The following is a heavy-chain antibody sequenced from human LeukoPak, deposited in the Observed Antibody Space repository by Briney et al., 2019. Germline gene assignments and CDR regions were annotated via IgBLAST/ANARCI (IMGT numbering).Heavy chain of an antibody. CDR1: GFTFSSYW. D-gene: IGHD3-10*01. Sequence: GGSLRLSCAASGFTFSSYWMSWVRQAPGKGLEWVANIKQDGSEKYYVDSVKGRFTISRDNAKSSLYLQMNSLRAEDTAVYYCARVRGSGSYEGNFDYWGQGTLVTVSS. V-gene: IGHV3-7*01. J-gene: IGHJ4*02. CDR3: ARVRGSGSYEGNFDY. CDR2: IKQDGSEK.